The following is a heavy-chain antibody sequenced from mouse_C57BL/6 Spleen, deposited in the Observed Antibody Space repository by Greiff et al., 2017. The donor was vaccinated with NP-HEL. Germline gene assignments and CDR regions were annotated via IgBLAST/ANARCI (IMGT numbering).Heavy chain of an antibody. J-gene: IGHJ2*01. CDR2: INPNNGGT. V-gene: IGHV1-22*01. CDR1: GYTFTDYN. Sequence: EVKLVESGPELVKPGASVKMSCKASGYTFTDYNMHWVKQSHGKSLEWIGYINPNNGGTSYNQKFKGKATLTVNKSSSTAYMELRSLTSEDSAVYYCARELWYFDYWGQGTTLTVSS. D-gene: IGHD1-3*01. CDR3: ARELWYFDY.